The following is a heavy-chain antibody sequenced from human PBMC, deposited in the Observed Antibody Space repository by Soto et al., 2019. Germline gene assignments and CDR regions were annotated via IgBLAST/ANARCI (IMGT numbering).Heavy chain of an antibody. V-gene: IGHV4-39*01. Sequence: PSETLSLTCTVSGGSISSSSYYWGWIRQPPGKGLEWIGSIYYSGSTYYNPSLKSRVTISVDTSKNQFSLKLSSVTAADTAVYYCARLQGRVYYGSGHTGVYYYYYMDVWGKGTTVTVSS. CDR2: IYYSGST. CDR3: ARLQGRVYYGSGHTGVYYYYYMDV. CDR1: GGSISSSSYY. D-gene: IGHD3-10*01. J-gene: IGHJ6*03.